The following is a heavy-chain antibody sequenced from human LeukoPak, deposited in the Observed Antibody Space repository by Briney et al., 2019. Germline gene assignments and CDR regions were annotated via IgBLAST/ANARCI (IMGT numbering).Heavy chain of an antibody. J-gene: IGHJ4*02. CDR1: GFTFSIYS. V-gene: IGHV3-21*01. CDR2: ITSSSNYI. CDR3: ARDRGYFDN. Sequence: GGSLRLSCAASGFTFSIYSMNWVRQAPGKGLEWLSSITSSSNYIYYADSVKGRFTISRDNVQNSLHLQMNSPRAEDTAMYYCARDRGYFDNWGQGTLVTVSS.